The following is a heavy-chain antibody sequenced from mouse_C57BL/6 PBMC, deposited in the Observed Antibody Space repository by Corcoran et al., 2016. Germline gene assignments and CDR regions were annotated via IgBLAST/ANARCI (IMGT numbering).Heavy chain of an antibody. Sequence: QIQLVQSGPELKKPGETVKISCKASGYTFTTYGMSWVKQAPGKGLKWMGWINTYSGVPTYADDFKGRFAFSLETSASTAYLQINNLKNEDTATYFCASFYYYGSSYDCYFDVWGTGTTVTVSS. CDR1: GYTFTTYG. CDR2: INTYSGVP. V-gene: IGHV9-3*01. J-gene: IGHJ1*03. D-gene: IGHD1-1*01. CDR3: ASFYYYGSSYDCYFDV.